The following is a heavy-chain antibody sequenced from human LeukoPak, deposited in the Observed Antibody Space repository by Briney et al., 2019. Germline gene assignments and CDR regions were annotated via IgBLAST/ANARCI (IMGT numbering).Heavy chain of an antibody. Sequence: GGSLRLSCAGSGFTFSTYWIHWVRQAPGQGLVWVSGISGDKSHTAYADSVKGRYTISRDNAKNTLHLQMNSLRDEDTAVYYCATATFYATSGYFPSWGQGTLVTVSS. CDR1: GFTFSTYW. D-gene: IGHD3-22*01. CDR2: ISGDKSHT. J-gene: IGHJ5*02. V-gene: IGHV3-74*01. CDR3: ATATFYATSGYFPS.